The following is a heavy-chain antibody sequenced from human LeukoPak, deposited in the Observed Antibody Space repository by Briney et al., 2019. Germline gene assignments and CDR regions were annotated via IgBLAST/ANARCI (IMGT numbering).Heavy chain of an antibody. D-gene: IGHD3-22*01. J-gene: IGHJ5*02. V-gene: IGHV4-39*01. CDR3: ARLDTSGPDDR. Sequence: SETLSLTCTVSGGSMRGSSYSWGWIRQPPGKGLEWIGQIYYSGSTQYSPSLKSRVTISIDTFKSQFSLKLISATAADTAVYYCARLDTSGPDDRWGQGTLVTVSS. CDR1: GGSMRGSSYS. CDR2: IYYSGST.